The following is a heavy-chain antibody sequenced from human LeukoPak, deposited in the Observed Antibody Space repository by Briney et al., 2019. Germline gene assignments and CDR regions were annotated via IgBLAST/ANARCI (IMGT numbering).Heavy chain of an antibody. D-gene: IGHD3-22*01. CDR3: ARGGAGGDSSGYYFPY. CDR2: MNPNSGNT. J-gene: IGHJ4*02. Sequence: GSSVKVSCKASGGTFSSYAINWVRQATGQGLEWMGWMNPNSGNTGYAQKFQGRVTITRNTSISTAYMELSSLRSEDTAVYYCARGGAGGDSSGYYFPYWGQGTLVTVSS. V-gene: IGHV1-8*03. CDR1: GGTFSSYA.